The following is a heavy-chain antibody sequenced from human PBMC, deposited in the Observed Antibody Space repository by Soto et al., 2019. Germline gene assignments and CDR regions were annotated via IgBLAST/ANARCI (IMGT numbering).Heavy chain of an antibody. CDR1: GFTFSRYE. V-gene: IGHV3-48*03. J-gene: IGHJ5*02. Sequence: VGSLRLSCAASGFTFSRYEMNWFRQAPGKGLEWVSYISSSGSTIYYAASVKGRFTISRDNAKNSLYLQMNSLRAEDTAVYYCAREFVVVVAATRGAGWFDPWGQGTLVTVSS. CDR2: ISSSGSTI. CDR3: AREFVVVVAATRGAGWFDP. D-gene: IGHD2-15*01.